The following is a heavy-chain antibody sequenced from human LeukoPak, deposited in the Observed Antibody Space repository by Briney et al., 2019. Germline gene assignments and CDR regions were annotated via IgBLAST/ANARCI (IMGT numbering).Heavy chain of an antibody. Sequence: ASVKVSCKASGYIFTDYYIHWVRRAPGQGLEWMGWINPNNGGTNFAQKFQGRVTMTRDTSISTAYMELSRLRSDDTAVYFCARGPSHGAFDIWGQGTMVTISS. CDR2: INPNNGGT. J-gene: IGHJ3*02. CDR1: GYIFTDYY. V-gene: IGHV1-2*02. D-gene: IGHD2-2*01. CDR3: ARGPSHGAFDI.